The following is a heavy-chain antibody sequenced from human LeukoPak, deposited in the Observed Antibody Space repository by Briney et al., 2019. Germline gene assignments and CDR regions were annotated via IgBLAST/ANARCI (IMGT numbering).Heavy chain of an antibody. D-gene: IGHD3-10*01. J-gene: IGHJ4*02. CDR2: IIPIFGTA. Sequence: ASVKVSCKASGGTFSSYAISWVRQAPGQGLEWMGGIIPIFGTANYAQKFQGRVTITADKSTSTAYMELSSLRSDDTAVYYCARDQSAIGEIDYWGQGTLVTVSS. CDR1: GGTFSSYA. CDR3: ARDQSAIGEIDY. V-gene: IGHV1-69*06.